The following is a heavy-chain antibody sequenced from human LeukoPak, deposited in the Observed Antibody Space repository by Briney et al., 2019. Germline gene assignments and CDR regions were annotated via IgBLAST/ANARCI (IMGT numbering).Heavy chain of an antibody. CDR1: GFTFSSYW. V-gene: IGHV3-7*01. CDR3: ARVAADYYDSSAPLYNPGYFDY. Sequence: GGSLRLSCAASGFTFSSYWMSWVRQAPGKRLEWVANIKQDGSEKYYVDSVKGRFTISRDNAKNSLYLQMNSLRAEDTAVYYCARVAADYYDSSAPLYNPGYFDYWGQGTLVTVSS. J-gene: IGHJ4*02. D-gene: IGHD3-22*01. CDR2: IKQDGSEK.